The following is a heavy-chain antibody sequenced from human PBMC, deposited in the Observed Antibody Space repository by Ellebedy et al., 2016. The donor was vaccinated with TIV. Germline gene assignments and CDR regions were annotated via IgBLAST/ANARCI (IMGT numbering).Heavy chain of an antibody. Sequence: GSLRLSCTVSGGSISSYYWSWVRQPPGKGLEWIGYIHYSGSTNYNPSLKSRVTISVDTSKNQFSLKLNSVTAADTAVYYCARYGSGKYLDYWGQGTLVTVSS. J-gene: IGHJ4*02. V-gene: IGHV4-59*01. D-gene: IGHD3-10*01. CDR3: ARYGSGKYLDY. CDR2: IHYSGST. CDR1: GGSISSYY.